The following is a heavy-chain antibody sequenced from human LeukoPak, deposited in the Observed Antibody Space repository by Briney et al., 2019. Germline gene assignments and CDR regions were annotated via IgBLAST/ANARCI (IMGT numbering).Heavy chain of an antibody. V-gene: IGHV4-59*08. J-gene: IGHJ4*02. CDR2: IYYSGST. CDR3: ARHGAGGWGSYYFFDY. Sequence: SETLSLTCTVSGGSISSYYWSWIQQPPGKGLECIGYIYYSGSTNYNPSLKSRVTISVDTSKNQFSLQVGYVTAVDTAVYYCARHGAGGWGSYYFFDYWGQGTLVTVSS. D-gene: IGHD3-10*01. CDR1: GGSISSYY.